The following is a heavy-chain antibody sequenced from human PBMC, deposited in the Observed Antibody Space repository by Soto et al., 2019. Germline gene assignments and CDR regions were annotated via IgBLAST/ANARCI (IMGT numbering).Heavy chain of an antibody. CDR1: SFSLSTSGVG. V-gene: IGHV2-5*02. Sequence: GSGPTCEPTQTLTLTCTFSSFSLSTSGVGVGWVRQPPGEALEWLAHIFWDTDRRYSPSLKNRLTITKNNSKDQVVLTMTNMNQVAAATFFCVQGFTKIRGGFYSSYMAVGAIGTAVTV. J-gene: IGHJ6*03. D-gene: IGHD3-10*01. CDR3: VQGFTKIRGGFYSSYMAV. CDR2: IFWDTDR.